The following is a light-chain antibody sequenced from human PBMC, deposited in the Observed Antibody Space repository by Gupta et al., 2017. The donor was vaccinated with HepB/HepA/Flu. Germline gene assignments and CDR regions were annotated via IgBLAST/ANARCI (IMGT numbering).Light chain of an antibody. CDR3: QRQFT. Sequence: DIQMTQSPSTLSASVGDRVTITCRASQSISSWLAWYQQKPGKAPKLLIYKASSLESGVPSRVRGSGSGTEVTLTISSLQPDDFATYYCQRQFTFGPGTKVDIK. CDR2: KAS. J-gene: IGKJ3*01. V-gene: IGKV1-5*03. CDR1: QSISSW.